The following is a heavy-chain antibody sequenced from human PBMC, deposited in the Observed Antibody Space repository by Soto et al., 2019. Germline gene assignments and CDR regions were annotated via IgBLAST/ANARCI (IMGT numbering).Heavy chain of an antibody. J-gene: IGHJ3*02. D-gene: IGHD3-22*01. CDR2: ISGSGGNT. CDR3: AKNRHDSSGYYPAFDI. Sequence: SGGSLRLSCAASGFTFSSYAMSWFRQPPGKGLEWVSAISGSGGNTYYADSVKGRFTISRDNSKNTLYLQMNSLRAEDTAVYYCAKNRHDSSGYYPAFDIWGQGTMVTVSS. CDR1: GFTFSSYA. V-gene: IGHV3-23*01.